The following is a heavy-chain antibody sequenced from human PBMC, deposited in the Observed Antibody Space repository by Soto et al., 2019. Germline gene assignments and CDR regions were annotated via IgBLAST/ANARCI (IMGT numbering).Heavy chain of an antibody. D-gene: IGHD3-22*01. V-gene: IGHV3-33*01. Sequence: EGSLRLACEGSGFPFRIYFIQWVRQAPGKGLEWLGLIWNDGIHAYYADSVKGRFTISRDNSKNTVFLQVSNLRAEDTAVYFCAREQTDSGDYFDSWGQGSMVTVSS. CDR1: GFPFRIYF. CDR2: IWNDGIHA. CDR3: AREQTDSGDYFDS. J-gene: IGHJ4*02.